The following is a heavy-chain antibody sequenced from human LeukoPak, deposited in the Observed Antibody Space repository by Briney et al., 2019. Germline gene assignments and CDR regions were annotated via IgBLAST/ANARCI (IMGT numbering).Heavy chain of an antibody. CDR1: GFTFSSYS. V-gene: IGHV3-48*02. J-gene: IGHJ4*02. CDR3: ARDYNYYFDY. CDR2: ISSSGSAT. Sequence: GGSLRLSCAASGFTFSSYSMNWVRQAPGKGLEWVSYISSSGSATYHADSVRGRFTISRDNAQNSLYLHMNSLRDEDTAVYYCARDYNYYFDYWGQGTLVTVSS. D-gene: IGHD5-24*01.